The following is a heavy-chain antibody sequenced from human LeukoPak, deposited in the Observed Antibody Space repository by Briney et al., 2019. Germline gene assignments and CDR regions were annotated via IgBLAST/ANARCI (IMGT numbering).Heavy chain of an antibody. J-gene: IGHJ5*02. CDR1: GYTFIDYY. CDR3: ARDDNSGYYSGP. CDR2: INPSSGGT. V-gene: IGHV1-2*06. D-gene: IGHD3-22*01. Sequence: ASVKVSCKASGYTFIDYYIHWVRQATGQGLEWMGRINPSSGGTNYAQKFQGRVTMTRDTSISTAYMELSRLRSDDTAVYYCARDDNSGYYSGPWGQGTLVTVSS.